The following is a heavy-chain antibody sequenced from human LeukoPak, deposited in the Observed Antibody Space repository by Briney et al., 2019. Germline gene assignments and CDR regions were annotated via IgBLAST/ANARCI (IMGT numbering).Heavy chain of an antibody. J-gene: IGHJ4*02. CDR1: GFTFNKAW. D-gene: IGHD2-2*01. CDR2: INSKIDGGTT. V-gene: IGHV3-15*07. CDR3: ISPRTSSY. Sequence: GGSLRLSCAASGFTFNKAWMNWVRQAPGKGLEWVGRINSKIDGGTTDYAAPVKGRFIISRDDSKNTLYLQMNSLETEDTALYYCISPRTSSYWGQGTLVTVSS.